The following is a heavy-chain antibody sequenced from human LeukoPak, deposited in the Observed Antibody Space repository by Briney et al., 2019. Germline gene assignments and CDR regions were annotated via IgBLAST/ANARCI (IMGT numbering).Heavy chain of an antibody. CDR2: INHSGST. D-gene: IGHD3-22*01. J-gene: IGHJ1*01. CDR1: GGSFSGYY. V-gene: IGHV4-34*01. Sequence: SETLSLTCAVYGGSFSGYYWSWIRQPPGKGLEWIGGINHSGSTNYNPSLKSRVTISVDTSKNQFSLKLSSVTAADTAVYYCARHTAYYDSSGTAIQHWGQGTLVTVSS. CDR3: ARHTAYYDSSGTAIQH.